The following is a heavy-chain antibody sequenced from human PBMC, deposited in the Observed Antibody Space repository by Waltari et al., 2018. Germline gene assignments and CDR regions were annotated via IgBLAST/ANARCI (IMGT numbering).Heavy chain of an antibody. CDR2: INHSGST. D-gene: IGHD3-22*01. CDR3: ARPSYYYDSSGYDY. J-gene: IGHJ4*02. V-gene: IGHV4-34*01. CDR1: GGSFSGYY. Sequence: QVQLQQWGAGLLKPSETLSLTCAVYGGSFSGYYWSWIRQPPGKGLEWIGEINHSGSTNYNPSLKSRVTISLDTSKNQFSLKLSSVTAADTAVYYCARPSYYYDSSGYDYWGQGTLVTVSS.